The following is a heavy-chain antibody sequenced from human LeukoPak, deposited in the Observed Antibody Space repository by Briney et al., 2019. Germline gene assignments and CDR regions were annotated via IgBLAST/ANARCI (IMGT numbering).Heavy chain of an antibody. D-gene: IGHD2-2*02. J-gene: IGHJ4*02. Sequence: PGGSLRLSCAASGFTFSSYAMSWVRQAPGKGLEWVSAISGSGGSTYYADSVKGRFTISRDNSKNTPYLQMNSLRAEDTAVYYCAKVRDYCSSTSCYRAPFDYWGQGTLVTVSS. CDR1: GFTFSSYA. V-gene: IGHV3-23*01. CDR2: ISGSGGST. CDR3: AKVRDYCSSTSCYRAPFDY.